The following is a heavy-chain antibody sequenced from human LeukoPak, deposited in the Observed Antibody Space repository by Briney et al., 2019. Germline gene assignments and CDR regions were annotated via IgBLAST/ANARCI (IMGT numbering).Heavy chain of an antibody. V-gene: IGHV3-21*01. CDR1: GFTFSSYP. Sequence: GGSLRLSCAASGFTFSSYPMNWVRQAPGKGLEWVSSISTSNSYIYYADSVKGRFTISRDNAKNSVYLQMNSLRADDTAVYYCARLSYDSGTHYTCYEYWGQGTLVTVSS. D-gene: IGHD3-10*01. J-gene: IGHJ4*02. CDR3: ARLSYDSGTHYTCYEY. CDR2: ISTSNSYI.